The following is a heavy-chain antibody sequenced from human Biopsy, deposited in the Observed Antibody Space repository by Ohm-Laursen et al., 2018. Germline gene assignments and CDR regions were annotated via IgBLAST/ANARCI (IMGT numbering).Heavy chain of an antibody. CDR2: IYSTGRSS. D-gene: IGHD6-19*01. CDR3: AKHGSGWTGDDAFHI. CDR1: GGSVDDYF. J-gene: IGHJ3*02. V-gene: IGHV4-4*07. Sequence: SETLSLTCSVSGGSVDDYFWNWIRQPAGKGLEWIGRIYSTGRSSAYHPSFQSRVTMSLDTSNKQFSLKLTSVTAADTAVYYCAKHGSGWTGDDAFHIWGQGTMVTVSS.